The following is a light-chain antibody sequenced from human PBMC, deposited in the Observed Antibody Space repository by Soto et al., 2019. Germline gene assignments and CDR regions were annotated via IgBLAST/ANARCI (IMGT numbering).Light chain of an antibody. CDR1: QSINSW. V-gene: IGKV1-5*03. Sequence: DLQKTQSPSTLSAAVGDRVTITCRASQSINSWLAWYQQKPGKAPKLLIHKASSLESGVPSRFSGSGSGTELTLTISSLQPDDFATYYCQQYESYPLTFGGGTKVEIK. CDR2: KAS. CDR3: QQYESYPLT. J-gene: IGKJ4*01.